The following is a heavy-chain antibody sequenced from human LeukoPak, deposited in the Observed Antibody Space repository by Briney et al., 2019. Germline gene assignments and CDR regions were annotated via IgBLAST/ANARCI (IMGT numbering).Heavy chain of an antibody. CDR3: ARGAYDHDAFDN. CDR1: GYSIAGFY. V-gene: IGHV1-2*06. CDR2: LNPNYRDT. D-gene: IGHD3-22*01. Sequence: GASVKVSCKNPGYSIAGFYIHWVRQAPGQGLEWMGRLNPNYRDTNFAQRFQGRVTMTRDTTITTAFMEVNNLRSDDTAIYYCARGAYDHDAFDNWGQGTLVTVSS. J-gene: IGHJ3*02.